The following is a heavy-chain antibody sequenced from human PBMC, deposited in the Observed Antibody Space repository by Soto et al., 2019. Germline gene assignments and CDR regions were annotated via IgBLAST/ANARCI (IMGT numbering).Heavy chain of an antibody. Sequence: ASVKVSCKASGYTFTSYGISWVRQAPGQGLEWMGGISAYNGNTNYAQKLQGRVTMTTDTSTSTAYMELRSLRSDDTAVYYCARVLSYYYGSGSYDYFDYWGQGTLVTVSS. J-gene: IGHJ4*02. D-gene: IGHD3-10*01. CDR2: ISAYNGNT. V-gene: IGHV1-18*04. CDR3: ARVLSYYYGSGSYDYFDY. CDR1: GYTFTSYG.